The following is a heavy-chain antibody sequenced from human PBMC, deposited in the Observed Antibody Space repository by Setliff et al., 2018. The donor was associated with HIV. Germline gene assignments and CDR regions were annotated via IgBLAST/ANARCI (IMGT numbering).Heavy chain of an antibody. CDR3: AREAEQDYDVVTETLVEGAYIQF. CDR1: GGSISKYF. CDR2: IYSSGST. Sequence: SETLSLTCTVSGGSISKYFWSWIRQSAEKGLEWIGRIYSSGSTNQNPSLKSRVSMSVDTSKSQFSLKLRSVTAADTAVYYCAREAEQDYDVVTETLVEGAYIQFWGQGSLVTVSS. D-gene: IGHD3-9*01. J-gene: IGHJ1*01. V-gene: IGHV4-4*07.